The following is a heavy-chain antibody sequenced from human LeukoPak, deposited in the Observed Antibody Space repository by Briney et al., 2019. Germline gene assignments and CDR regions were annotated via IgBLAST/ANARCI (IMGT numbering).Heavy chain of an antibody. CDR1: GFTFSSYG. Sequence: GGYLRLSCAASGFTFSSYGMHWVRQAPGKGLEWVAFIRYDGSNKYYADSVKGRFTISRDNSKNTLYLQMNSLRAEDTAVYYCAKDSGRTDAFGTSSPYYMDVWGKGTTVTISS. J-gene: IGHJ6*03. V-gene: IGHV3-30*02. D-gene: IGHD3-10*01. CDR3: AKDSGRTDAFGTSSPYYMDV. CDR2: IRYDGSNK.